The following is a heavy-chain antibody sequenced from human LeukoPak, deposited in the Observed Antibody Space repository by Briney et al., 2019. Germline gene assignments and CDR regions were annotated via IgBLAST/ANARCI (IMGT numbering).Heavy chain of an antibody. Sequence: GGSLRLSCAAAGFSFARSEMNWVRQAPGKGLEWISSSSMYYADSVKGRFTISRENAKQTLYLQMNSLSPADTAVYYCARAGDNGTVNWYFDLWGRGTLVTVSS. J-gene: IGHJ2*01. V-gene: IGHV3-48*03. CDR1: GFSFARSE. CDR3: ARAGDNGTVNWYFDL. D-gene: IGHD4/OR15-4a*01. CDR2: SSM.